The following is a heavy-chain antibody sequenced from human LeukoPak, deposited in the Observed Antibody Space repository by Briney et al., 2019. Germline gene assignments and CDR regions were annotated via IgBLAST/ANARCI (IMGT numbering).Heavy chain of an antibody. CDR1: GYTFTSYG. D-gene: IGHD3-22*01. V-gene: IGHV1-18*01. J-gene: IGHJ4*02. CDR2: ISAYNGNT. Sequence: GASVKVSCKASGYTFTSYGISWVRQAPGQGLEWMGWISAYNGNTNYAQKLQGRVTMTTDTSTSTAYMELRSLRSDDTAVYYCARDSEYDSGGPSDFDYWGQGTLVTVSS. CDR3: ARDSEYDSGGPSDFDY.